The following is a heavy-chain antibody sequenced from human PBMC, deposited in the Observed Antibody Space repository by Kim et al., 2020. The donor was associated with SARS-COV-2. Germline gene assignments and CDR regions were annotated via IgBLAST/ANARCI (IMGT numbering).Heavy chain of an antibody. J-gene: IGHJ4*02. CDR3: ARGAYCGGDCYVGDY. Sequence: QKFQGRVTITADESTSTAYMELSSLRSEDTAVYYCARGAYCGGDCYVGDYWGQGTLVTVSS. V-gene: IGHV1-69*01. D-gene: IGHD2-21*01.